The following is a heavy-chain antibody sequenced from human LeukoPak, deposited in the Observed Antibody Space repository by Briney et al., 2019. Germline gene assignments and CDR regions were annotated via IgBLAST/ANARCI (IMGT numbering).Heavy chain of an antibody. D-gene: IGHD3-16*01. CDR2: IYYSGST. CDR1: DDSITMYY. Sequence: SETLSLTCSVSDDSITMYYWTWLRQPPGKGLEWIGYIYYSGSTNYNPSLKSRVTISVDTSKNQFSLKLSSVTAADTAVYYCARETSQKGAHYMDVWGKGTTVTISS. J-gene: IGHJ6*03. V-gene: IGHV4-59*01. CDR3: ARETSQKGAHYMDV.